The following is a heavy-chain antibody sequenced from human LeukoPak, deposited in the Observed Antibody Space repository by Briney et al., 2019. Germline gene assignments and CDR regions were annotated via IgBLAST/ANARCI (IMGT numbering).Heavy chain of an antibody. Sequence: PSETLSLTCTVSGGSVSSATHYWSWIRQPPGRGLEWIGNIYYRGSTNYNPSLKSRVSISVDTSKNQFSLKLSSVTAADTAVYYCARGRGVWGQGTTVTVSS. CDR1: GGSVSSATHY. J-gene: IGHJ6*02. CDR2: IYYRGST. CDR3: ARGRGV. V-gene: IGHV4-61*01.